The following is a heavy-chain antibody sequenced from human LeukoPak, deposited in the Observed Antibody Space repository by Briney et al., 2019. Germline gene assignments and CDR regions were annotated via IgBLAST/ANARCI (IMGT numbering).Heavy chain of an antibody. CDR3: ARAVSGYYFDY. V-gene: IGHV4-59*01. Sequence: SSETLSLTCTVSGGSISSYYWCWIRQPPGKGLEWIGYIYYTGSTSYNPSLKSRVTISVDTSKNHFSLNLSSVTAADTAVYYCARAVSGYYFDYWGQGTLVAVSS. J-gene: IGHJ4*02. D-gene: IGHD6-19*01. CDR2: IYYTGST. CDR1: GGSISSYY.